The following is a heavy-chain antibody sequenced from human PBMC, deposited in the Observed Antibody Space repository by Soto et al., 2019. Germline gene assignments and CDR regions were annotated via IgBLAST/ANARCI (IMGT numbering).Heavy chain of an antibody. J-gene: IGHJ4*02. Sequence: PGGSLRLSCAASGFTFSSYWMHWVRQAPGKGLVWVSHIDSDGSSTTYADSVKGRFTISRHNIKNTLYLQMNSLRAEDTAVYYCARVYGDYGGFFEYWGQGTQVTVSS. V-gene: IGHV3-74*01. CDR2: IDSDGSST. CDR3: ARVYGDYGGFFEY. D-gene: IGHD4-17*01. CDR1: GFTFSSYW.